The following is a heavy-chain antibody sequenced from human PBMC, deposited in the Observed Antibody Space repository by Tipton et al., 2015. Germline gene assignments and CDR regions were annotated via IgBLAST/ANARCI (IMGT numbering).Heavy chain of an antibody. V-gene: IGHV4-39*07. CDR1: GDSISSGSYY. D-gene: IGHD4-17*01. CDR3: ARVDYGDYVHYFDY. J-gene: IGHJ4*02. CDR2: IYYSGST. Sequence: TLSLTCTVSGDSISSGSYYWGWIRQPPGKGLEWIGSIYYSGSTYYNPSLKSRVTISVDTSKNQFSLKLSSVTAADTAVYYCARVDYGDYVHYFDYWGQGTLVTVSS.